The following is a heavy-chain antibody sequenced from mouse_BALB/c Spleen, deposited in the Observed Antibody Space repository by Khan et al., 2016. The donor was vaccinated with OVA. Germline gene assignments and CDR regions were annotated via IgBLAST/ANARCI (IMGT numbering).Heavy chain of an antibody. V-gene: IGHV2-6-7*01. CDR2: IWGDGST. Sequence: QVRLQQSGPGLVAPSQSLSITCTVSGFSLTDYGVNWVRQPPGKGLEWLGMIWGDGSTDYNSALKSRLSISKDNSKSQVFLKMNSLQTDDTARYYWARFGYYDAMDYWGQGTSVTVSS. CDR3: ARFGYYDAMDY. CDR1: GFSLTDYG. D-gene: IGHD2-2*01. J-gene: IGHJ4*01.